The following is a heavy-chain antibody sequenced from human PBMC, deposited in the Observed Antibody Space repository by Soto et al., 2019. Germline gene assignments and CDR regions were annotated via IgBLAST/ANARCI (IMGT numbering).Heavy chain of an antibody. Sequence: ASVKVSCKASGYSFTDYHIHWVRQAPGQGLEWLGRINPKSGGTSTAQKFQGWVTMTTDTSISTASMELTRLTSDDTAIYYCARGDSTDCSNGVCSFFYNHDMDVWGQGTAVTVSS. J-gene: IGHJ6*02. CDR2: INPKSGGT. D-gene: IGHD2-8*01. V-gene: IGHV1-2*04. CDR3: ARGDSTDCSNGVCSFFYNHDMDV. CDR1: GYSFTDYH.